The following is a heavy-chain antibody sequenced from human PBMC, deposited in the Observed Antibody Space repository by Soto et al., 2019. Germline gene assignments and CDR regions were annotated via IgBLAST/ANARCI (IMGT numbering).Heavy chain of an antibody. CDR3: ARGPPGVVPGAISSAGMDV. Sequence: QVQLVESGGGVVQPGRSLSLSCAASGFTLSSYAVHWVRQAPGKGLEWVAVMSFDGSKASHADSEKGRFTISRDNSTDTVSLQMNRLRVEYSAVYYCARGPPGVVPGAISSAGMDVWGQGTTVTVSS. CDR1: GFTLSSYA. D-gene: IGHD2-2*01. J-gene: IGHJ6*02. CDR2: MSFDGSKA. V-gene: IGHV3-30*04.